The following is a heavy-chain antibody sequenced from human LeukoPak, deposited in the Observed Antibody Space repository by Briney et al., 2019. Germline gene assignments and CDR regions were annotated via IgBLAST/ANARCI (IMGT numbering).Heavy chain of an antibody. D-gene: IGHD3-22*01. J-gene: IGHJ4*02. CDR1: GFTFSSYA. CDR2: IRGSGDST. V-gene: IGHV3-23*01. Sequence: GGSLRLSCAASGFTFSSYAMTWVRQAPGKGLEWVSSIRGSGDSTYYADSVKGRFTISRDNSKSTLFLQMNSLRVEDTAVYYCARGGYDPYYYDSSGYYYAYWGQGTLVTVSS. CDR3: ARGGYDPYYYDSSGYYYAY.